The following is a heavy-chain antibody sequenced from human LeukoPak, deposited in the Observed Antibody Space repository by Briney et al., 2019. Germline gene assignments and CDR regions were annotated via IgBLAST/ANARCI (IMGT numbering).Heavy chain of an antibody. D-gene: IGHD1-26*01. V-gene: IGHV3-23*01. Sequence: GGSLRLSCAASGFTFSSYAMSWVRQAPGKGLEWVSTISGSGGGTYYADSVKSRFTISRDNSKNTLYLQMNSLRAEDTAVYHCARDEVGVGATHDYWGQGTLVTVSS. CDR3: ARDEVGVGATHDY. CDR1: GFTFSSYA. J-gene: IGHJ4*02. CDR2: ISGSGGGT.